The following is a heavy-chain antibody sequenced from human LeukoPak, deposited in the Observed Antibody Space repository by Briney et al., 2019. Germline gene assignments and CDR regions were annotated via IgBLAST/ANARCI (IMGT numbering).Heavy chain of an antibody. CDR3: ARDLGTSWSVWFDP. CDR1: GGSISTYY. Sequence: KPSETLPLTCTVSGGSISTYYWSWIRQPAGKGLEWVGRIYTSVNPNHNPSLKSRVTMSVDTSKNQFSLKLTSVTAADTAVYYCARDLGTSWSVWFDPWGQGTLVTVSS. CDR2: IYTSVNP. V-gene: IGHV4-4*07. J-gene: IGHJ5*02. D-gene: IGHD6-13*01.